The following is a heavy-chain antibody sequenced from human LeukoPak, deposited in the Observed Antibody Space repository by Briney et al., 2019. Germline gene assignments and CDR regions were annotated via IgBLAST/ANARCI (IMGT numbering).Heavy chain of an antibody. CDR1: GFTFSSYA. V-gene: IGHV3-23*01. D-gene: IGHD1-1*01. Sequence: SGGSLRLSCATSGFTFSSYAMSWVRQAPGKGLEWVSAISGSGGSTYYADSVKGRFTISRDNSKNTLYLQMNSLRAEDTAVYYCAKDHTSSVPNWFDPWGQGTLVTVSS. CDR3: AKDHTSSVPNWFDP. CDR2: ISGSGGST. J-gene: IGHJ5*02.